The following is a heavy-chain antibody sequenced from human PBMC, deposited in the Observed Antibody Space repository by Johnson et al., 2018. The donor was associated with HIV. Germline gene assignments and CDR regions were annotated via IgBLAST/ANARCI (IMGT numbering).Heavy chain of an antibody. J-gene: IGHJ3*02. Sequence: VQLVESGGGLVQPGGSLRLSCEVSGLTFSKYDMHWVRQVTGKGLEWVSAIGTAGDTYYPGSVKGRFTISRDNSKNTLYLQMNSLRAEDTAVYYCARDPDIWGQGTMVTVSS. CDR2: IGTAGDT. CDR1: GLTFSKYD. V-gene: IGHV3-13*01. CDR3: ARDPDI.